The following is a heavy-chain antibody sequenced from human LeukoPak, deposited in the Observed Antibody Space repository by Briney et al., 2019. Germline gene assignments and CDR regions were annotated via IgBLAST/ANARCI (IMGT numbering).Heavy chain of an antibody. CDR3: ARESGSYLWRSWLNP. J-gene: IGHJ5*02. CDR2: IYNSGNT. V-gene: IGHV4-59*01. CDR1: GGSINSYY. D-gene: IGHD3-16*01. Sequence: SETLSLTCTVSGGSINSYYWTWIRQPPGKGLEWIGNIYNSGNTDYNPSLKSRVTISVDTSKNQFSLKLNSVTAADTAVYYCARESGSYLWRSWLNPWGQGTLVTVSS.